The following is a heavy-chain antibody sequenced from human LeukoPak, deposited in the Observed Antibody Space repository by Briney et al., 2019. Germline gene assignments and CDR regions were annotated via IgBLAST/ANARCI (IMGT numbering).Heavy chain of an antibody. CDR2: ISYDGSNK. V-gene: IGHV3-30*04. D-gene: IGHD2-2*01. CDR3: ARGYCSSTSCYVHYYYMDV. CDR1: GFTFSSYA. Sequence: GGSLRLSCAASGFTFSSYAMHWVRQAPGKGLEWVAVISYDGSNKYYADSVKGRFTISRDNSKNTLYLQMNSLRAEDTAVYYCARGYCSSTSCYVHYYYMDVWGKGTTVTVSS. J-gene: IGHJ6*03.